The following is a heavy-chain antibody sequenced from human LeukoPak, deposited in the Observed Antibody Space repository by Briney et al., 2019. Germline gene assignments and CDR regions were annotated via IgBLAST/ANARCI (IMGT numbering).Heavy chain of an antibody. CDR3: TRDQTPYY. CDR1: GFTLSSYA. Sequence: GESLRLSCAASGFTLSSYAMSWVRQAPRKGREWVGFIRSKIYGGTPEYAASVKGRFTISRDDSKGIAYLQMNSLKTEDTAVYYCTRDQTPYYWGQGTLVTVSS. J-gene: IGHJ4*02. V-gene: IGHV3-49*04. CDR2: IRSKIYGGTP.